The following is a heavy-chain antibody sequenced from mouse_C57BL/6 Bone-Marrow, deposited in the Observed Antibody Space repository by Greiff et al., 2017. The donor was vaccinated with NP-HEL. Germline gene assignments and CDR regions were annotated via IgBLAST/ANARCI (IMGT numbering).Heavy chain of an antibody. V-gene: IGHV1-26*01. CDR3: ARRVYYGLAGFAY. D-gene: IGHD1-1*02. CDR1: GYTFTDYY. Sequence: EVQLQQSGPELVKPGASVKISCKASGYTFTDYYMNWVKQSHGKSLEWIGDINPNNGGTSYNQKFKGKATLTVDKSSSTAYMELRSLTSEDSAVYYCARRVYYGLAGFAYWGQGTLVTVSA. J-gene: IGHJ3*01. CDR2: INPNNGGT.